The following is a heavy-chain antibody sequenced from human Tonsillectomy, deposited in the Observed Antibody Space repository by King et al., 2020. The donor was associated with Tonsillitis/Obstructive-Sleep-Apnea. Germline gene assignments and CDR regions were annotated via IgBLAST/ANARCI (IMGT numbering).Heavy chain of an antibody. CDR2: IYWDDDK. CDR1: GISLSTSGVG. D-gene: IGHD6-6*01. V-gene: IGHV2-5*02. Sequence: FTLKESGPTLVKPTKTLTLPCTFSGISLSTSGVGVGWIRQPPGKALEWLALIYWDDDKRYSPSLKSRPTITKDTSKNQVVLTMTNMDPLDTATYYCAHRRECSSASLGEGAYYFDYWGQGTLVTVSS. CDR3: AHRRECSSASLGEGAYYFDY. J-gene: IGHJ4*02.